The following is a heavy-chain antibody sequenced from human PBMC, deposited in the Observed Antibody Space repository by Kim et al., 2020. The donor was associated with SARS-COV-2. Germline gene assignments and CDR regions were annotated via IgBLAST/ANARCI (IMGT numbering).Heavy chain of an antibody. J-gene: IGHJ6*02. CDR3: ARLNPSIVVVPAARSYGMDV. V-gene: IGHV3-48*03. CDR1: GFTFSSHE. Sequence: GGSLRLSCAASGFTFSSHEMNWVRQAPGKGLEGVSYITSSGYTIYYADSVKGRFTISRDNAKNSLYLQMNSLRAEDTAVYYCARLNPSIVVVPAARSYGMDVWGQGTTVTVSS. CDR2: ITSSGYTI. D-gene: IGHD2-2*01.